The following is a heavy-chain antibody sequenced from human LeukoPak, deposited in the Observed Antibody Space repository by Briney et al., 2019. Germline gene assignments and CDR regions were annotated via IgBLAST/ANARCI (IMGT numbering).Heavy chain of an antibody. V-gene: IGHV3-30-3*01. CDR2: ISYDGSNK. J-gene: IGHJ6*02. CDR1: GFTFSSYA. D-gene: IGHD3-10*01. CDR3: ASQITMARGAKYYYGMDV. Sequence: PGGSLRLSCAASGFTFSSYAMHWVRQAPGKGLEWVAVISYDGSNKYYADSVKGRFTISRDNSKNTLYLQMNSLRAEDTAVYYCASQITMARGAKYYYGMDVWGQGTTVTVSS.